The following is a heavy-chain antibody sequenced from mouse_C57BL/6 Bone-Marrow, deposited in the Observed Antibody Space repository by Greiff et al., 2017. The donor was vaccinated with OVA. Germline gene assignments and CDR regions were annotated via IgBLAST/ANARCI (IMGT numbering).Heavy chain of an antibody. V-gene: IGHV5-12*01. Sequence: EVQLVESGGGLVQPGGSLKLSCAASGFTFSDYYMYWVRQTPEKRLEWVAYISNGGGSTYYPDNVKGRFTISRDNAKNTLYLQMSRLKSEDTAMYYCARWLLFMDYWGQGTSVTVSS. CDR1: GFTFSDYY. D-gene: IGHD2-3*01. CDR2: ISNGGGST. J-gene: IGHJ4*01. CDR3: ARWLLFMDY.